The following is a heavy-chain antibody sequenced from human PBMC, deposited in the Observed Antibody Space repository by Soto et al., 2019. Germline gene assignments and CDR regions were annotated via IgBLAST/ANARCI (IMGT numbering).Heavy chain of an antibody. CDR1: GFTFSDYY. CDR2: ISSSGSTI. Sequence: GGSLRLSCAASGFTFSDYYMSWIRQAPGKGLEWVSYISSSGSTIYYADSVKGRFTISRDNAKNSLYLQMNSLRAEDTAVYYCARDLPSGYDYAGDYYFDYWGQGTLVTVSS. CDR3: ARDLPSGYDYAGDYYFDY. D-gene: IGHD5-12*01. V-gene: IGHV3-11*01. J-gene: IGHJ4*02.